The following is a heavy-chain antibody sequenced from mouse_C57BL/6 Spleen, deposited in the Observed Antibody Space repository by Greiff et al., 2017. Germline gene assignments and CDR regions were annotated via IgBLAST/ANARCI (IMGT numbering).Heavy chain of an antibody. Sequence: EVQGVESGAELVRPGASVKLSCTASGFNIKDDYMHWVKQRPEQGLEWIGWIDPENGDTEYASKFQGKATITADTSSNTAYLQLSSLTSEDTAVYYCTTTGTGAWFAYWGQGTLVTVSA. V-gene: IGHV14-4*01. D-gene: IGHD4-1*01. CDR2: IDPENGDT. CDR1: GFNIKDDY. J-gene: IGHJ3*01. CDR3: TTTGTGAWFAY.